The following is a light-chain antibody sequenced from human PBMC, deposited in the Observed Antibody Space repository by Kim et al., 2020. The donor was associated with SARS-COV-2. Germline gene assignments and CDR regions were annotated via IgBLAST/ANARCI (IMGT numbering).Light chain of an antibody. CDR2: YAF. Sequence: DIVLTQSPDFQSVTPKETVTITCRASQSIGRSLNWYQHKPDQSPKLLIRYAFQSISGVPPRFSGSGSGTEFTLTINGLEAEDAATYYCQQTSSPLYSFGQGTKLEIK. CDR3: QQTSSPLYS. V-gene: IGKV6-21*02. CDR1: QSIGRS. J-gene: IGKJ2*03.